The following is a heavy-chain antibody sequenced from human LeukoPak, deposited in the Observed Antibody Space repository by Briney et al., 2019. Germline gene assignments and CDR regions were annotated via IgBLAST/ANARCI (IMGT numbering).Heavy chain of an antibody. Sequence: GGSLRLSCAASGLTFSRYWLTWVRQAPGKGLEWVANIDQDGSEKNYVDSVKGRFTISRDNAKSSLYLQMNSLRDEDTAVYHCVSRGCTANACFVSSFNCFDHWGQGSLVTVSS. CDR3: VSRGCTANACFVSSFNCFDH. CDR1: GLTFSRYW. CDR2: IDQDGSEK. V-gene: IGHV3-7*03. J-gene: IGHJ4*02. D-gene: IGHD2-8*02.